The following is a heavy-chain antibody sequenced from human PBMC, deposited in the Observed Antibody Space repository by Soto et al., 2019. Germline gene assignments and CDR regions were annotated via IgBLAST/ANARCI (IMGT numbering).Heavy chain of an antibody. Sequence: PSETLSLTCAVSGCSISSGYYWGWIRQPPGKGLEWIGSIYHSGSTYYNPSLKSRVTISVDTSKNQFSLKLSSVTAADTAVYYCARDPTPYSGSYIYYYYGMDVWGQGTTVTVSS. J-gene: IGHJ6*02. V-gene: IGHV4-38-2*02. CDR2: IYHSGST. D-gene: IGHD1-26*01. CDR1: GCSISSGYY. CDR3: ARDPTPYSGSYIYYYYGMDV.